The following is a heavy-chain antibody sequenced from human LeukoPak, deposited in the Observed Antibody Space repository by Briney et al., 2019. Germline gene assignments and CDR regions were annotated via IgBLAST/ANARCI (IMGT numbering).Heavy chain of an antibody. CDR1: GFTFSSYA. D-gene: IGHD2-2*01. CDR3: AKKRVGSSTSPKLYYYYYYGMDV. Sequence: GGSLRLSCAASGFTFSSYAMSWVRQAPGKGLEWVSAISGSGGSTYYADSVKGRFTISRDNSKNTLYLQINSLRAEDTAVYYCAKKRVGSSTSPKLYYYYYYGMDVWGQGTTVTVSS. V-gene: IGHV3-23*01. J-gene: IGHJ6*02. CDR2: ISGSGGST.